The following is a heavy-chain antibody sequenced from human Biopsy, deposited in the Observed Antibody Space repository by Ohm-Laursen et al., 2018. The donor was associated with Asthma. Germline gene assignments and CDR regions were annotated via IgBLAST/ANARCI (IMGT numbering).Heavy chain of an antibody. CDR1: GFSFGDFF. D-gene: IGHD6-13*01. J-gene: IGHJ6*02. V-gene: IGHV3-11*01. CDR2: ISSSGSTK. Sequence: SLRLSCAASGFSFGDFFMTWVRQAPGKGLEWVASISSSGSTKYPSESVLGRCTISRDNTQKSVTLELRSLRVEDTAIYYCARVLGGSSRGPFYFFTLDVWGQGTPVAVSS. CDR3: ARVLGGSSRGPFYFFTLDV.